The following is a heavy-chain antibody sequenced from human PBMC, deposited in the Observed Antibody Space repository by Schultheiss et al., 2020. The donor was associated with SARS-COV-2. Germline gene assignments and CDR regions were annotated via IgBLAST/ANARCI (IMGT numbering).Heavy chain of an antibody. CDR3: ARELAYLNWFDP. V-gene: IGHV4-59*11. CDR1: GGSISSHY. D-gene: IGHD2-2*02. CDR2: IYYSGST. Sequence: SETLSLTCTISGGSISSHYWSWIRQPPGKGLEWIGYIYYSGSTYYNPSLKSRVTISLDTSKNQFSLKLSSVTAADTAVYYCARELAYLNWFDPWGQGTLVTVSS. J-gene: IGHJ5*02.